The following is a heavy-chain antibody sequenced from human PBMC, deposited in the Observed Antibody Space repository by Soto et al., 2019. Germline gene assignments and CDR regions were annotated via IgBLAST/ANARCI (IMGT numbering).Heavy chain of an antibody. CDR1: GGSISSSSFH. V-gene: IGHV4-39*01. Sequence: SETLSLTCTVSGGSISSSSFHWDWIRQPPGKGLEWIGSIYYSGSTYYSPSLKSRVTISVDTSKNQLSLKQSSVTAADTAVYYCARRERAAGTDWWFDPWGQGTLVTVSS. D-gene: IGHD6-13*01. J-gene: IGHJ5*02. CDR2: IYYSGST. CDR3: ARRERAAGTDWWFDP.